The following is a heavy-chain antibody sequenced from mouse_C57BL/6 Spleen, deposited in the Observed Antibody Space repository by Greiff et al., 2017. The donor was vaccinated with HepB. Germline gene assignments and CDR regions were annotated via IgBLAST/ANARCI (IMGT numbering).Heavy chain of an antibody. CDR3: ARSRDKSFSALYFDV. D-gene: IGHD3-3*01. CDR2: INPNNGGT. J-gene: IGHJ1*03. V-gene: IGHV1-26*01. CDR1: GYTFTDYY. Sequence: EVQLQQSGPELVKPGASVKISCKASGYTFTDYYMNWVKQSHGKSLEWIGDINPNNGGTSYNQKFKGKATLTIDKSSSTAYMELRSLTSEDSSVYYWARSRDKSFSALYFDVWGTGTTVTVSS.